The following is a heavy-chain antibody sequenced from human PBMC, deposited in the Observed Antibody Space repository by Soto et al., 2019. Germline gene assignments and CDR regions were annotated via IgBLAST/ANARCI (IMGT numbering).Heavy chain of an antibody. V-gene: IGHV3-23*01. CDR3: AKGLEYSSGWYDWYFDL. CDR2: ISGSGGST. J-gene: IGHJ2*01. Sequence: EVKLLESGGGLVQPGGSLRLSCAASGFTFSSYAMSWVRQAPGKGLEWVSAISGSGGSTYYADSVKGRFTISRDNSKNTLYLQMNSLRAEDTAVYYCAKGLEYSSGWYDWYFDLWGRGTLVTVSS. CDR1: GFTFSSYA. D-gene: IGHD6-19*01.